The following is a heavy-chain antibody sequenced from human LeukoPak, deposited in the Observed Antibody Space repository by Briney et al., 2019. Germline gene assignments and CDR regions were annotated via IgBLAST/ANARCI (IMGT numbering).Heavy chain of an antibody. D-gene: IGHD6-6*01. CDR1: GGSFSGYY. Sequence: SETLSLTCAVYGGSFSGYYWGWIRQPPGKGLEWIGSIYYSGSTYYNPSLKSRVTISVDTSKNQFSLKLSSVTAADTAVYYCASRYSSSAYYYYGMDVWGQGTTVTVSS. CDR2: IYYSGST. V-gene: IGHV4-39*01. J-gene: IGHJ6*02. CDR3: ASRYSSSAYYYYGMDV.